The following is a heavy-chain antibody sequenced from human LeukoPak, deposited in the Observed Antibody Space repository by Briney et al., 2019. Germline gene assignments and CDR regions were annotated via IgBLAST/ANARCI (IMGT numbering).Heavy chain of an antibody. CDR1: GGTFSSYA. CDR3: ARGDYGDYHDAFEI. Sequence: SVKVSCKASGGTFSSYAISWVRQAPGQGLEWMGGIIPIFGTANYARKFQGRVTITADESTSTAYMELSSLRSEDTAVYYCARGDYGDYHDAFEIWGQGTVVTVSS. D-gene: IGHD4-17*01. CDR2: IIPIFGTA. V-gene: IGHV1-69*13. J-gene: IGHJ3*02.